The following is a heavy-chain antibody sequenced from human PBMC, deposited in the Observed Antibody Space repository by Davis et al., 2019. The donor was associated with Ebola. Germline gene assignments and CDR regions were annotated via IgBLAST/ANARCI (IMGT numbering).Heavy chain of an antibody. V-gene: IGHV4-39*01. Sequence: SETLSLTCTVSGGSISSSSYYWGWIRQPPGKGLEWIWSIYYSGSTYYNPSLKSRVTISVDTSKNQFSLKLSSVTAADTAVYYCASRFLEWLLSNGMDVWGQGTTVTVSS. CDR3: ASRFLEWLLSNGMDV. J-gene: IGHJ6*02. D-gene: IGHD3-3*01. CDR2: IYYSGST. CDR1: GGSISSSSYY.